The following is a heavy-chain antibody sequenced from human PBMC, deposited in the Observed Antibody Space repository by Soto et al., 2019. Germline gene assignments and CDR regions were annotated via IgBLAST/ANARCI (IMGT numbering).Heavy chain of an antibody. CDR3: SRASAVAGGSSNSLPNDY. Sequence: SVKVSCKASGFTFTSSAVQWVRQARGQRLEWIGWIVVGSGNTNYAQKFQERVTITRDMSTSTAYMELSRLSSDDTAVYYCSRASAVAGGSSNSLPNDYWGQGTLVTVS. CDR1: GFTFTSSA. V-gene: IGHV1-58*01. CDR2: IVVGSGNT. J-gene: IGHJ4*02. D-gene: IGHD6-19*01.